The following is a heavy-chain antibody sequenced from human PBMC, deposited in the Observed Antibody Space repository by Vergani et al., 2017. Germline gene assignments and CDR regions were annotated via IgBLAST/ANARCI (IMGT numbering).Heavy chain of an antibody. J-gene: IGHJ4*02. CDR1: GGKFSNYD. Sequence: QVQLVQSGAEVKKPGSSVKVSCRASGGKFSNYDINWVRQAPGQGLEWMGGIIPMFGTANYAQKFQDKITITADESTSTVYMELSSLKSEDTAVYYCARNKYSGYDYRAAFESWGRGTRVTVSS. CDR2: IIPMFGTA. D-gene: IGHD5-12*01. CDR3: ARNKYSGYDYRAAFES. V-gene: IGHV1-69*12.